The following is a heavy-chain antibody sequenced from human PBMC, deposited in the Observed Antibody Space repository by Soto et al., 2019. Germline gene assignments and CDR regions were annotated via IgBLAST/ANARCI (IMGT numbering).Heavy chain of an antibody. CDR2: ISGDGSQT. V-gene: IGHV3-74*01. CDR3: VRGYFYDNAGPYFDY. Sequence: GGSLRLSCAASGFTVSSNYMSWVRQAPGKGLEWVSRISGDGSQTRYADSVQGRFTISRDNAKNTLYLQMNSPRAEDTAVYYCVRGYFYDNAGPYFDYWGQGTLVTVSS. D-gene: IGHD3-22*01. CDR1: GFTVSSNY. J-gene: IGHJ4*02.